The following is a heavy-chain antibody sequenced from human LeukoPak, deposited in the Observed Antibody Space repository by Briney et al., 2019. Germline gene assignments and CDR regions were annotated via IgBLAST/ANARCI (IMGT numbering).Heavy chain of an antibody. CDR3: AKAGGIVVVVAAMTDY. CDR2: ISSSGGST. Sequence: PGGSLRLSCAASGFTFSSYAMSWVRQAPGKGLEWVSAISSSGGSTYYADSVKGRFTISRDNSKNTLYLQMNSLRAEDTAVYYCAKAGGIVVVVAAMTDYWGQGTLVTVSS. D-gene: IGHD2-15*01. J-gene: IGHJ4*02. CDR1: GFTFSSYA. V-gene: IGHV3-23*01.